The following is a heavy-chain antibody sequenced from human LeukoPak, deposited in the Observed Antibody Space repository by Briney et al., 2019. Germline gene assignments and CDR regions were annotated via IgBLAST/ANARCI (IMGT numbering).Heavy chain of an antibody. J-gene: IGHJ3*02. CDR1: GASTSNNNYY. V-gene: IGHV4-39*01. D-gene: IGHD2-2*01. CDR2: ILSSGAT. Sequence: SETLSLTCTVSGASTSNNNYYWGWIRRPPGKGLEWIGNILSSGATYYIPSLKSRVTISVDTSKNQVSLKLSSVTAADTAVYYCARYGRDTVVGPAAKRAFDIWGQGTMVAVSS. CDR3: ARYGRDTVVGPAAKRAFDI.